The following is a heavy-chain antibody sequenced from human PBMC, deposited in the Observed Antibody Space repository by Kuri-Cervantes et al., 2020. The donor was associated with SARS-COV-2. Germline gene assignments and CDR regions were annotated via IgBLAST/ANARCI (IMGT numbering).Heavy chain of an antibody. CDR2: INWDGTTT. Sequence: GGSLRLSCSTSGFTFRHYTLQWVRQAPGKGLEWVSLINWDGTTTFYAGSVKGRFSISRDNSKDSLYLQMDSLKIDDTALYYCAKGDWGYSNGFGAFDIWGQGTVVTVSS. D-gene: IGHD5-18*01. CDR3: AKGDWGYSNGFGAFDI. V-gene: IGHV3-43*01. CDR1: GFTFRHYT. J-gene: IGHJ3*02.